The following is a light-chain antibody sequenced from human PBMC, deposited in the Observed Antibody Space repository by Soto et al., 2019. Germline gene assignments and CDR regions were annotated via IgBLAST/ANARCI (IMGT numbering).Light chain of an antibody. V-gene: IGLV2-14*01. J-gene: IGLJ3*02. Sequence: QSVLTQPASVSGSPGQSITISCTGTSSDVGAYNYVSWYQHHPGRAPKLMIHEVTNRPSGVSNRFSGSKSGNTASLTISGLQAEDEADYYCSSYTTSSTWVFGTGTKLTVL. CDR2: EVT. CDR1: SSDVGAYNY. CDR3: SSYTTSSTWV.